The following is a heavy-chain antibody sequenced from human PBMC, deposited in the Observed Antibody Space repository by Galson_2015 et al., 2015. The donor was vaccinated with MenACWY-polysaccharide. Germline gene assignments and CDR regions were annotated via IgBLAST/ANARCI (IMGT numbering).Heavy chain of an antibody. Sequence: SLRLSCAASGFTFTTYWVNWVRQTPGKGLEWVANMKQDGSEEYYLDSVKGRFTISRDNAKNSLYLQMNSLRPEDTAVYYCVRGLVTIPNWFDPWGQGTLVTVSS. CDR2: MKQDGSEE. D-gene: IGHD2-21*02. J-gene: IGHJ5*02. CDR1: GFTFTTYW. CDR3: VRGLVTIPNWFDP. V-gene: IGHV3-7*01.